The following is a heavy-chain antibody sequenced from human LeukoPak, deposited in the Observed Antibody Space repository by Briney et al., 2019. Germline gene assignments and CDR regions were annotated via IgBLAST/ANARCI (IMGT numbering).Heavy chain of an antibody. D-gene: IGHD2-21*01. CDR1: GYTFTNYA. CDR2: VNGGNGDT. Sequence: ASVKVSCKTSGYTFTNYAMHWVRQAPGQRLEWMGWVNGGNGDTNYAQKFQGRVTITRDTSASTAYMELNSLTSEDTAVYYCARAYYYPLPDIWGQGTMVTVSS. V-gene: IGHV1-3*01. CDR3: ARAYYYPLPDI. J-gene: IGHJ3*02.